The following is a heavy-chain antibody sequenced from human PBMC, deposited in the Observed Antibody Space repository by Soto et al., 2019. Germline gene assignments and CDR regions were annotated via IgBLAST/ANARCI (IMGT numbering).Heavy chain of an antibody. CDR1: GASISSSY. J-gene: IGHJ3*02. Sequence: SETLSLTCTVSGASISSSYWSWLRQSPGKGLEWIGHVHHSGNTNYNPSLKSRVTMSVDTSRNQFSVKLRSVTTADTAVYYCARGYYDSNGQPNTFDIWGQGTMVTVSS. D-gene: IGHD3-22*01. CDR3: ARGYYDSNGQPNTFDI. CDR2: VHHSGNT. V-gene: IGHV4-59*01.